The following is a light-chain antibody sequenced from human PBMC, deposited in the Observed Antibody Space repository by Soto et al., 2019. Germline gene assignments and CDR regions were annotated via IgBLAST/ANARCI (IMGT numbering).Light chain of an antibody. CDR3: QQRSNWQIT. CDR1: QSVSSSY. CDR2: GSS. Sequence: EIVMTQPPATLSLSPGERATLSCRASQSVSSSYLSWYQQKPGQAPRLLIYGSSNRATGIPDRFSGSGSGTDFTLTISSLEPEDFAVYYCQQRSNWQITFGQGTRLEI. V-gene: IGKV3D-20*02. J-gene: IGKJ5*01.